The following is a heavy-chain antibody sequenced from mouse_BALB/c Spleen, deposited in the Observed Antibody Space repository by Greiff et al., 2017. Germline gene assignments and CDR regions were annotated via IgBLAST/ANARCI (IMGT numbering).Heavy chain of an antibody. Sequence: DVQLVESGGDLVKPGGSLKLSCAASGFTFSSYGMSWVRQTPDKRLEWVATISSGGSYTYYPDSVKGRFTISRDNAKNTLYLQMSSLKSEDTAMYYCARQNRYYFDYWGQGTTLTVSS. CDR3: ARQNRYYFDY. D-gene: IGHD2-14*01. J-gene: IGHJ2*01. V-gene: IGHV5-6*01. CDR1: GFTFSSYG. CDR2: ISSGGSYT.